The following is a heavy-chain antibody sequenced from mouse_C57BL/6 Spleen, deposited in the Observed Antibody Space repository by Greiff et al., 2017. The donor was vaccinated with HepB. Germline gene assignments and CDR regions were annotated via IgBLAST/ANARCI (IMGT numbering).Heavy chain of an antibody. J-gene: IGHJ1*03. D-gene: IGHD1-1*01. CDR1: GYAFSSSW. CDR2: IYPGDGDT. V-gene: IGHV1-82*01. CDR3: ARSYGSRYFDV. Sequence: QVHVKQSGPELVKPGASVKISCKASGYAFSSSWMNWVKQRPGKGLEWIGRIYPGDGDTNYNGKFKGKATLTADKSSSTAYMQLSSLTSEDSAVYFCARSYGSRYFDVWGTGTTVTVSS.